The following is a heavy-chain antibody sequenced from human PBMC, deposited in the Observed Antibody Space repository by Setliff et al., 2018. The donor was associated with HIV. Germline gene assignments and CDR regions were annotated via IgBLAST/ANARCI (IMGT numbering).Heavy chain of an antibody. CDR3: ARGGGIRDAFDI. Sequence: SETLSLTCTVSGASVSINSHYWAWIRQPPGKTLEYIGYIHYTGSTTYSTSLKSRATISVDTSKNQFSLKLNSVTAADTAVYSCARGGGIRDAFDIWGQGTLVTVSS. V-gene: IGHV4-61*05. D-gene: IGHD3-16*01. CDR2: IHYTGST. CDR1: GASVSINSHY. J-gene: IGHJ3*02.